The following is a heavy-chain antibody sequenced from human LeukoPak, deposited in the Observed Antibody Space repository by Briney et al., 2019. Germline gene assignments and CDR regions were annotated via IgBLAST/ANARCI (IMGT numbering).Heavy chain of an antibody. CDR3: ARLLGYYDSSGYYYFDY. CDR2: IIPIFGTA. J-gene: IGHJ4*02. D-gene: IGHD3-22*01. CDR1: GGTFSSYA. V-gene: IGHV1-69*01. Sequence: ASVKVSCKASGGTFSSYAISWVRQALGQGLEWMGGIIPIFGTANYAQKFQGRVTITADESTSTAYMELSSLRSEDTAVYYCARLLGYYDSSGYYYFDYWGQGTLVTVSS.